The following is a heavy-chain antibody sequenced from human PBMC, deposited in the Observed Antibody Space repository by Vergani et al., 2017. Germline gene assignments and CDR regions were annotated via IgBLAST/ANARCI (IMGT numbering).Heavy chain of an antibody. Sequence: QVQLQQWGAGLLKPSETLSLTCAVYGGSFSGYYWSWIRQPPGKGLEWIGEINHSGSTNYNPSLKSRVTISVDTSKNQFSLKLSSVTAADTAVYYCARGFTFDYCGSGSYYNGFDYWGQGTLVTVSS. V-gene: IGHV4-34*01. J-gene: IGHJ4*02. CDR2: INHSGST. D-gene: IGHD3-10*01. CDR1: GGSFSGYY. CDR3: ARGFTFDYCGSGSYYNGFDY.